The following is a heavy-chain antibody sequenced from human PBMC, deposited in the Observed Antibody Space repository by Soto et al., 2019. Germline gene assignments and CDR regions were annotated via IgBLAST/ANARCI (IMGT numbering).Heavy chain of an antibody. CDR2: ILSDGSKQ. CDR3: ARDIVVVPAASFYYYYYMDV. Sequence: GGSLRLSCAASRFTFSYYAMHWIRQAPGKGLEWLAVILSDGSKQYHAESVKGRFTISRDNAKNSLYLQMNSLRAEDTAVYYCARDIVVVPAASFYYYYYMDVWGKGTTVTVSS. J-gene: IGHJ6*03. D-gene: IGHD2-2*01. CDR1: RFTFSYYA. V-gene: IGHV3-30-3*01.